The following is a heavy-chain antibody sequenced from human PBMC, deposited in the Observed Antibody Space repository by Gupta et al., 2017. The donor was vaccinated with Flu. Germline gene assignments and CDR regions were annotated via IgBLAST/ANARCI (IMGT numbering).Heavy chain of an antibody. V-gene: IGHV1-69*01. Sequence: QVQLVQSGAEVRKPGSSVKVSCKPYGVTFSTYAINWVRQAPGQGLEWMGGVIPVSGPTVEEPIFQGRVTITGDESTSTAYLELSSLNSDDTAVYYCARKGGGHCSGGSCYSFDCWGQGPLITVSS. J-gene: IGHJ4*02. CDR1: GVTFSTYA. CDR3: ARKGGGHCSGGSCYSFDC. CDR2: VIPVSGPT. D-gene: IGHD2-21*01.